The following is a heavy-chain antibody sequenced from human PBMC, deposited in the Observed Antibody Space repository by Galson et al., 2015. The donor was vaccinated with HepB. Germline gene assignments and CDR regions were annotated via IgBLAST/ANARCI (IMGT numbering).Heavy chain of an antibody. CDR3: ASANYYDNSGYYPFDY. Sequence: SVTVSCKASGSTFTSYGISWVRQAPGQGLEWMGWISAYNGHTNYAQNLQGRVTMTTDTSTSTAYMELRSLRSDDTAVYYCASANYYDNSGYYPFDYWGQGALVTVSS. CDR1: GSTFTSYG. J-gene: IGHJ4*02. D-gene: IGHD3-22*01. CDR2: ISAYNGHT. V-gene: IGHV1-18*01.